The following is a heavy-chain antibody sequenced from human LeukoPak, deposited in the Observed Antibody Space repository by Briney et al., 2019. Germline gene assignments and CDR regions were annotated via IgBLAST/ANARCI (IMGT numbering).Heavy chain of an antibody. J-gene: IGHJ4*02. D-gene: IGHD4-17*01. CDR3: ANRTDPFDY. CDR1: GFTFSSYA. Sequence: GGSLRLSCAASGFTFSSYAMSWVRQAPGKGLEWVSAISGSGGSTYYADSVKGRFTISRDNSKNTLYLQMNSLRAEDTAVYCYANRTDPFDYWGQGTLVTVSS. V-gene: IGHV3-23*01. CDR2: ISGSGGST.